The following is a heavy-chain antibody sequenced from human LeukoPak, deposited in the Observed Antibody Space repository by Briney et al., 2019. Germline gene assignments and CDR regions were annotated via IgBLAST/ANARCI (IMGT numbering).Heavy chain of an antibody. CDR2: INHSGST. Sequence: KPSETLSLTCAVYGGSFSGYYWSWIRQPPGKGLEWIGEINHSGSTNYNPSLKSRVTISVDTSKNQFSLKLSSVTAADTAVYYCARQGYSSGYYYFDYWGQGTRVTVSS. J-gene: IGHJ4*02. CDR1: GGSFSGYY. V-gene: IGHV4-34*01. D-gene: IGHD6-19*01. CDR3: ARQGYSSGYYYFDY.